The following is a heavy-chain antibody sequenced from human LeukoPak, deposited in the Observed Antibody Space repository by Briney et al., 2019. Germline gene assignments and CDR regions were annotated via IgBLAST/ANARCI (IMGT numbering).Heavy chain of an antibody. CDR1: GFTFSSYW. Sequence: GGSLRLSCAASGFTFSSYWMTWVRQAPGKGLEWVANIKHNGDELNYVDSVEDRFTISRDNAKNSLYLHMTSLRAEDTAVYYCARDLRTFDSWGQGTLVTVSS. D-gene: IGHD3-16*01. V-gene: IGHV3-7*01. CDR2: IKHNGDEL. J-gene: IGHJ4*02. CDR3: ARDLRTFDS.